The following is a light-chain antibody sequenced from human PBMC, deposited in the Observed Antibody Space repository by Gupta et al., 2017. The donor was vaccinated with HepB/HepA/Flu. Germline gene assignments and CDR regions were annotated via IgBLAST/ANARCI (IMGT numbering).Light chain of an antibody. CDR3: QQYNNWPLT. CDR1: QSVSSN. J-gene: IGKJ4*01. CDR2: GAS. V-gene: IGKV3-15*01. Sequence: IVMTQSPATLSVSPGERATLSCRASQSVSSNLAWYQQKPGQAPRLLIYGASTRATGFPARFSGSGSGTEFTLTISSLQSEDFAVYYCQQYNNWPLTFGGGTKVEI.